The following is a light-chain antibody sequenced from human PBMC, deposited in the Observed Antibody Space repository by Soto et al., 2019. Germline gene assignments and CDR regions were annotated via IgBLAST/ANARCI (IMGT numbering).Light chain of an antibody. CDR2: KAS. V-gene: IGKV1-5*03. CDR3: LQYKSYSRT. J-gene: IGKJ1*01. Sequence: DIQMTQSPSTLSASVGDRVTITCRASQSITTCLAWYQQKPVKTPKLLIYKASNLESGVPSRFSGSGSGTDFPLTISHLQPDDSATYHCLQYKSYSRTFGQGTKVEI. CDR1: QSITTC.